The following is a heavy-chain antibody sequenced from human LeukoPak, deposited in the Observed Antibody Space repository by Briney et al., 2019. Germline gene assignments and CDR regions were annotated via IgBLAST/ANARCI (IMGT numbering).Heavy chain of an antibody. D-gene: IGHD3-3*01. V-gene: IGHV1-69*06. CDR1: GGTFSSYA. CDR3: ARRGGYDFWSAYHPGYHYYMDV. Sequence: GASVKVSCKASGGTFSSYAISWVRQAPGQGLEWMGGIIPIFGTANYAQKFQGRVTITADKSASTAYMELSSLRSEDTAVYYCARRGGYDFWSAYHPGYHYYMDVWGKGTTVTVSS. CDR2: IIPIFGTA. J-gene: IGHJ6*03.